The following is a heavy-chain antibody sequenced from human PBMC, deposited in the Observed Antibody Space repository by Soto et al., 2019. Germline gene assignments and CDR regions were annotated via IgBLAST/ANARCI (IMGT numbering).Heavy chain of an antibody. D-gene: IGHD3-16*01. J-gene: IGHJ2*01. CDR3: AKVAGGLGYFDL. CDR1: GFTFSDYA. V-gene: IGHV3-23*01. CDR2: ISATGGNI. Sequence: PGESLRLSCVASGFTFSDYAMTWVRQAPGKGLEWVATISATGGNIEYTDSLKGRFTISRDNSKNTLYLQLNGLTSGDTAVHYCAKVAGGLGYFDLWGRGTLVTVSS.